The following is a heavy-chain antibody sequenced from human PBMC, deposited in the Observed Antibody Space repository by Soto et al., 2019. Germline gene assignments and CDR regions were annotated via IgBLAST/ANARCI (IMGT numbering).Heavy chain of an antibody. J-gene: IGHJ3*02. V-gene: IGHV3-30*18. CDR1: GFTFSSYG. CDR2: ITYDGSNK. Sequence: QVQLVESGGGVVQPGRSLRLSCAASGFTFSSYGMHWVRQAPGKGLEWVAVITYDGSNKDYADSVKGRFTISRDNSKNTLYLQMNSLRAEDTAVYYCAKISYSSEPDAFDIWGQGTMVTVSS. CDR3: AKISYSSEPDAFDI. D-gene: IGHD6-19*01.